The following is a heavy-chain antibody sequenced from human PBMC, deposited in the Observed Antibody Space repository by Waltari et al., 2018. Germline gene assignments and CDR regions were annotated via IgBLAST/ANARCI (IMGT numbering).Heavy chain of an antibody. J-gene: IGHJ4*02. CDR3: ARGVGTFDF. V-gene: IGHV3-23*01. Sequence: EVQMLESGGAVVQPGGSLRLSCAASGFTFTNYAMNWVRQAPGKGLEWVSTISGDGDRTFYSDSVKGRFPISRDNSKNTLYLQMNSLRAEDAAVYYCARGVGTFDFWGQGTLVTVSS. CDR1: GFTFTNYA. CDR2: ISGDGDRT. D-gene: IGHD3-10*01.